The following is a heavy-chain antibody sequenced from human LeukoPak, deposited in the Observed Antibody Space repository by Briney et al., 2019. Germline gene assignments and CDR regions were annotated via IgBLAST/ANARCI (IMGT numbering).Heavy chain of an antibody. V-gene: IGHV3-23*01. CDR3: AKVTTFGIGPLDY. J-gene: IGHJ4*02. CDR2: ISGSGGST. D-gene: IGHD3-16*01. CDR1: GFTFSSYA. Sequence: GGSLRLSCAASGFTFSSYAMSWVRQAPGKGLEWVSAISGSGGSTYYADSVKGRFTISRDNSKNTVYMEMNSLRGEDTAVYYCAKVTTFGIGPLDYWGQGTLVTVSS.